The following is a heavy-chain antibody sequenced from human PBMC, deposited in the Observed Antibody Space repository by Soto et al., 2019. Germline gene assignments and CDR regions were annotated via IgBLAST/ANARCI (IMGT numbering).Heavy chain of an antibody. CDR2: ISGSGGST. Sequence: EKSGGSLRLSCAASGFTFSSYAMSWVRQAPGKGLEWVSAISGSGGSTYYADSVKGRFTISRDNSKNTLYLQMNSLRAEDTAVYYCAATVTSDYYYHYYMDVWGKGTTVTLSS. CDR3: AATVTSDYYYHYYMDV. V-gene: IGHV3-23*01. D-gene: IGHD4-17*01. CDR1: GFTFSSYA. J-gene: IGHJ6*03.